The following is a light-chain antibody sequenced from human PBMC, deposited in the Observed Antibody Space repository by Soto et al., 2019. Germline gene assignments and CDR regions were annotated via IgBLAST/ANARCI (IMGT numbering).Light chain of an antibody. CDR3: QQSYSAPS. CDR1: QSISRY. J-gene: IGKJ4*01. Sequence: DIQMTQSPSSLSASVGDRVTITCRASQSISRYLNWYQQKPGKAPNLLIYDASSLQSGVPSRFSGSGSGTDFTLTISSLQPEDFATYYCQQSYSAPSFGGGTEVEI. V-gene: IGKV1-39*01. CDR2: DAS.